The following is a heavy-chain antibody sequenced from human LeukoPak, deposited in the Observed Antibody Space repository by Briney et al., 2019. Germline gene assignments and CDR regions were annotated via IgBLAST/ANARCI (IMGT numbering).Heavy chain of an antibody. CDR3: RIIYCKATNCYAKGDY. J-gene: IGHJ4*02. CDR2: IYYSGST. D-gene: IGHD2-2*01. CDR1: GGSFNSSSYY. V-gene: IGHV4-39*01. Sequence: SETLSLTCTVSGGSFNSSSYYWGWIRQPPGKGLEWIGSIYYSGSTYYNPSLKSRLTISVDTSNNQFSLNLSSVTAADTAVYYCRIIYCKATNCYAKGDYWSQGTLVTISS.